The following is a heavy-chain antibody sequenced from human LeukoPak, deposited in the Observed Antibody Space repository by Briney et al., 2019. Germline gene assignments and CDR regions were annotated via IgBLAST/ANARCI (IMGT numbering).Heavy chain of an antibody. D-gene: IGHD4/OR15-4a*01. V-gene: IGHV4-59*08. J-gene: IGHJ2*01. CDR1: GGSISSYY. CDR3: ARHEERPIDYHWYFDL. Sequence: SETLSLTCTVSGGSISSYYWSWIRQPPGKGLEWIGYIYYSGSTNYNPSPKSRVTISVDTSKNQFSLKLSTVTAADTAVYYCARHEERPIDYHWYFDLWGRGTLVTVSS. CDR2: IYYSGST.